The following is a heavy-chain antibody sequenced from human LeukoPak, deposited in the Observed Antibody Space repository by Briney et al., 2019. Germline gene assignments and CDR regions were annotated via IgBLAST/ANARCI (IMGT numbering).Heavy chain of an antibody. Sequence: GASVKVSCKTSGYSFTDYYMHWVRQAPGQGLEWMGWINPNSCGTSSAQKFQGRVTMNRDTSITTIYVEVSWLTSDDTAIYYCARADRLDGGPYLIGPWGQGTLVTVSS. V-gene: IGHV1-2*02. J-gene: IGHJ5*02. CDR1: GYSFTDYY. D-gene: IGHD2-21*01. CDR2: INPNSCGT. CDR3: ARADRLDGGPYLIGP.